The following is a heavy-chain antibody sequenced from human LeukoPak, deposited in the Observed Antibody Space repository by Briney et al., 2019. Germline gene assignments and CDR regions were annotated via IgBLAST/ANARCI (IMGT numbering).Heavy chain of an antibody. CDR1: GGSISSSNW. CDR2: IYHSGST. CDR3: ARRRMRTFGGVIVTSHFDY. Sequence: PSGTLSLTCAVSGGSISSSNWWSWVRPPPGKGLEWIGEIYHSGSTNYNPSLKSRVTISVDTSKNQFSLKLSSVAAADTAVYYCARRRMRTFGGVIVTSHFDYWGQGTLVTVSS. V-gene: IGHV4-4*02. D-gene: IGHD3-16*02. J-gene: IGHJ4*02.